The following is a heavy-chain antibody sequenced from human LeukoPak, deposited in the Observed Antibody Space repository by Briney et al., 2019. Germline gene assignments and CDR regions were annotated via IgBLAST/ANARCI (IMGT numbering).Heavy chain of an antibody. V-gene: IGHV1-24*01. CDR3: ATPRRDQLLLGLDY. CDR1: GYTLTELS. Sequence: GASVKVSCKVSGYTLTELSLHWVRQAPGKGLEWMGGFDPEDGETIYAQKFQGRVTMTEDTSTDTAYMELSSLRSEDTAVYYCATPRRDQLLLGLDYWGQGTLVTVSS. D-gene: IGHD2-2*01. CDR2: FDPEDGET. J-gene: IGHJ4*02.